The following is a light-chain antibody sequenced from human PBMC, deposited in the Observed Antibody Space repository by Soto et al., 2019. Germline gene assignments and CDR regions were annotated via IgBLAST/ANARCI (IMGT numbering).Light chain of an antibody. Sequence: EIVMTQSPATLSVSPGERATLSCRASQSVSSNLAWYQQKHGQAPRLLIYGASTRATGIPARFSGSGSGTEFTLTISSLQSEDFAVYYCQQYNNWVRTFGQGTKVEIK. CDR3: QQYNNWVRT. J-gene: IGKJ1*01. CDR2: GAS. CDR1: QSVSSN. V-gene: IGKV3-15*01.